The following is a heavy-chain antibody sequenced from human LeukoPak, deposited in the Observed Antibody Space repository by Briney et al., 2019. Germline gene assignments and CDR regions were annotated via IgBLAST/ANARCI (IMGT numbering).Heavy chain of an antibody. J-gene: IGHJ4*02. CDR3: AIDTAMVIFDY. CDR2: IKQDGSEK. V-gene: IGHV3-7*01. Sequence: GGSLRLSCAASGFTFSSYWMSWVRQAPGKGLEWVANIKQDGSEKYYVDSVKGRFTISRDDAKNSLYLQMNSLRAEDTAMYYCAIDTAMVIFDYWGQGTLVTVSS. CDR1: GFTFSSYW. D-gene: IGHD5-18*01.